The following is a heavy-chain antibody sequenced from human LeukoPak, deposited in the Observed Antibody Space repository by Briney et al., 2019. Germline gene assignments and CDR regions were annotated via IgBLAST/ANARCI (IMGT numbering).Heavy chain of an antibody. J-gene: IGHJ6*02. CDR3: TTRTYYYYGMDV. Sequence: PGGSLRLSCAASGFTFSNAWMSWVRQAPGKGLEWVGRIKSKADGGTTDYAALVKGRFTISRDDSKNTLYLQMNSLKTEDTAVYYCTTRTYYYYGMDVWGQGTTVTVSS. CDR1: GFTFSNAW. CDR2: IKSKADGGTT. D-gene: IGHD1-7*01. V-gene: IGHV3-15*01.